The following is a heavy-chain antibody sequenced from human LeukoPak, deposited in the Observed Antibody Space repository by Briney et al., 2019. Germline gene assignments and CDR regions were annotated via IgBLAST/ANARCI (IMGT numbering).Heavy chain of an antibody. CDR1: GGSVSSGSYY. D-gene: IGHD2-15*01. Sequence: SETLSLTCSVSGGSVSSGSYYWSWIRQPPGKGLEWIGDIYYSGSTNYNPSLKSRVTISVDTSKNQFSLKLSSVTAADTAVYYCARGGPYFDYWGQGTLVTVSS. CDR2: IYYSGST. J-gene: IGHJ4*02. CDR3: ARGGPYFDY. V-gene: IGHV4-61*01.